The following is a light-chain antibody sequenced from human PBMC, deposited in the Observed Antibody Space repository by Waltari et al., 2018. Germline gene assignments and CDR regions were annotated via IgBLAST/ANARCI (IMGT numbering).Light chain of an antibody. Sequence: DIQMTQSPSSLSASVGDRVTITCRASQSINTYLNWYQQKPGKAPKLLIYAASSLQSGVPSRFSGSGSGTDFTLTVSSLQPEDFATYYCQQSYSTVGLTFGGGTKVEIK. CDR2: AAS. V-gene: IGKV1-39*01. J-gene: IGKJ4*01. CDR3: QQSYSTVGLT. CDR1: QSINTY.